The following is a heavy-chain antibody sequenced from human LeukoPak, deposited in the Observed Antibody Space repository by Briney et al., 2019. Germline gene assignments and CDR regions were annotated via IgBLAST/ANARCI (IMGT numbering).Heavy chain of an antibody. CDR1: GGSISSYY. CDR3: ARTPYYYDSSGYYAAPGDAFDI. V-gene: IGHV4-59*01. D-gene: IGHD3-22*01. CDR2: IYYSGST. J-gene: IGHJ3*02. Sequence: SETLSLTCTVSGGSISSYYWSWIRQPPGKGLEWIGYIYYSGSTNYNPSLKSRVTISVNTSKNQFSLKLSSVTAADTAVYYCARTPYYYDSSGYYAAPGDAFDIWGQGTMVTVSS.